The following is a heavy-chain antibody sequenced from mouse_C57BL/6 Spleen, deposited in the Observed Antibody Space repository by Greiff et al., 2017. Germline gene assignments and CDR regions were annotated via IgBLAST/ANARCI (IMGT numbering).Heavy chain of an antibody. CDR2: IDPEDGET. V-gene: IGHV14-2*01. Sequence: VHVKQSGAELVKPGASVKLSCTASGFNITDYYMHWVKQRPEQGLEWIGRIDPEDGETKYAPKFQGKPTITADTSSNTASPQLSSLTSEDTAVYYCASGNQFAYWGQGTLVTVSA. J-gene: IGHJ3*01. D-gene: IGHD2-1*01. CDR1: GFNITDYY. CDR3: ASGNQFAY.